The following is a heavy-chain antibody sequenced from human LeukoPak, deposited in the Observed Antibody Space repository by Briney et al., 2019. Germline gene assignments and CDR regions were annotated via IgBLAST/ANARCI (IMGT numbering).Heavy chain of an antibody. J-gene: IGHJ3*02. CDR3: ARQQSNRHIVVVTAIPGPDAFDI. V-gene: IGHV5-51*01. D-gene: IGHD2-21*02. CDR1: GYSFTSYW. CDR2: IYPGDSDT. Sequence: GESLKISCKGSGYSFTSYWIGWVRQMPGKGLEWMGSIYPGDSDTRYSPSFQGQVTSSADKSISTAYLQWSSLKASDTAMYYCARQQSNRHIVVVTAIPGPDAFDIWGQGTMVTVSS.